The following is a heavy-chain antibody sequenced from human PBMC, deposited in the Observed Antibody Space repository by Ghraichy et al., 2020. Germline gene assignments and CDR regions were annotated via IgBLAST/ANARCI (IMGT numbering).Heavy chain of an antibody. J-gene: IGHJ4*02. V-gene: IGHV4-34*01. CDR3: ARGRAVDY. CDR2: INHSGST. D-gene: IGHD6-25*01. CDR1: GGSFSGYY. Sequence: SETLSLTCAVYGGSFSGYYWSWIRQPPGKGLEWIGEINHSGSTNYNPSLKSRVTISVDTSKNQFSLKLSSVTAADTAVYYCARGRAVDYWGQGTLVTVSS.